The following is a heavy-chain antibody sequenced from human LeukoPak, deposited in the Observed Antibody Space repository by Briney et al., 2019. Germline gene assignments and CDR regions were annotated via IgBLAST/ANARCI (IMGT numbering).Heavy chain of an antibody. J-gene: IGHJ4*02. Sequence: GGSLRLSCVASGFTFSSHAMHWVRQAPGKGLEWVAVIAYDASNEYYADSVKGRFTISRDNSKNTLYLQMNSLRTEETAMYYCVGEVGPRQMNYWGQGTLVTVSS. CDR2: IAYDASNE. CDR1: GFTFSSHA. CDR3: VGEVGPRQMNY. D-gene: IGHD1-26*01. V-gene: IGHV3-30-3*01.